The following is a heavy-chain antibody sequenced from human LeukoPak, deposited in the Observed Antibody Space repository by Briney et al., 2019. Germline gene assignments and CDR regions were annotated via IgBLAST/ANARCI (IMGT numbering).Heavy chain of an antibody. CDR3: ARDTRGTSSGWFDP. CDR1: GYTFTSYG. CDR2: ISAYNGNT. Sequence: GASVKVSCKASGYTFTSYGISWVRQAPGQGLEWMGWISAYNGNTNYAQKLQGRVTMTTDTSTSTAYMELSSLRSEDTAVYYCARDTRGTSSGWFDPWGQGTLVTVSS. V-gene: IGHV1-18*04. J-gene: IGHJ5*02. D-gene: IGHD2-2*01.